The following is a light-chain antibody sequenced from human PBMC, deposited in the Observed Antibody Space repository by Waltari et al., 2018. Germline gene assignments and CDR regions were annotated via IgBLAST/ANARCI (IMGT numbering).Light chain of an antibody. Sequence: SYELTQPSSVSVSPGQTARITCSGGVLAVKHVRWFQQKPGQAPVVVLYKDSERPSGIPARFSGSSSGTTVTLTISGAQGEDDGDYYCYSATDNNRFGGGTKLTVL. CDR3: YSATDNNR. J-gene: IGLJ2*01. CDR1: VLAVKH. V-gene: IGLV3-27*01. CDR2: KDS.